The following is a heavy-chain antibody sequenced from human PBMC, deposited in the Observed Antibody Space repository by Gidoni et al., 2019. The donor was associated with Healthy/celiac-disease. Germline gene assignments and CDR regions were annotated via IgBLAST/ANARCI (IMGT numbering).Heavy chain of an antibody. CDR3: ARGGDYGGSYYFDY. Sequence: VQLQESGPGLVKPSQTLSLTCTVSGGSISSGGYYWSWIRQHPGKGLEWIGYIYYSGSTYYNPSLKSRVTISVDTSKNQFSLKLSSVTAADTAVYYCARGGDYGGSYYFDYWGQGTLVTVSS. V-gene: IGHV4-31*03. CDR2: IYYSGST. J-gene: IGHJ4*02. D-gene: IGHD4-17*01. CDR1: GGSISSGGYY.